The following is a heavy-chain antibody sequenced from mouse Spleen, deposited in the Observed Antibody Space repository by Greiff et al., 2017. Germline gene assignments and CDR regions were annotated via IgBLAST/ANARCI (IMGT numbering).Heavy chain of an antibody. CDR1: GFTFSSYA. CDR2: ISSGGSYT. V-gene: IGHV5-9-3*01. J-gene: IGHJ3*01. D-gene: IGHD2-1*01. CDR3: ARQDYGNSFAY. Sequence: EVQVVESGGGLVKPGGSLKLSCAASGFTFSSYAMSWVRQTPEKRLEWVATISSGGSYTYYPDSVKGRFTISRDNAKNTLYLQMSSLRSEDTAMYYCARQDYGNSFAYWGQGTLVTVSA.